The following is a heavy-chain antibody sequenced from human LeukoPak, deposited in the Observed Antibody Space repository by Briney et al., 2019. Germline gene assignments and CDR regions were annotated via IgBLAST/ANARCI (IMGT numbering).Heavy chain of an antibody. CDR1: GVPIRSTSYY. J-gene: IGHJ4*02. CDR2: IYFSGNT. CDR3: ASGYFVHTFDF. Sequence: PSETLSLTCTVSGVPIRSTSYYWGWIRQPPGKGLEWIGSIYFSGNTYYNPSLKTRVTISIDTSKNQFSLKLTSVTAADTAIFYCASGYFVHTFDFWGQGTLGTVSS. V-gene: IGHV4-39*01. D-gene: IGHD2-2*03.